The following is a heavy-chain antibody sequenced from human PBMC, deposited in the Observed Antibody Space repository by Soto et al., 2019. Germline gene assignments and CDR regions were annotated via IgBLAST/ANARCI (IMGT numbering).Heavy chain of an antibody. CDR2: LYWDDDK. CDR1: GFSLSTSGVG. Sequence: QITLKESGPTLVKPTQTLTLTCTFSGFSLSTSGVGVAWIPQPPGKALEWLALLYWDDDKRYRPSLECRLTITKATSKNQVVLTMTNMDSVDTATYYCAYLPCSGGSCYWFSFSGMDVWGQGTTVTVSS. J-gene: IGHJ6*02. V-gene: IGHV2-5*02. D-gene: IGHD2-15*01. CDR3: AYLPCSGGSCYWFSFSGMDV.